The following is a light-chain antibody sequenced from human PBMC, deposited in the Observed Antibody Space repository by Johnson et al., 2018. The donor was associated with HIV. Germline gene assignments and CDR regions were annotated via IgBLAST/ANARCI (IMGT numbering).Light chain of an antibody. V-gene: IGLV1-51*02. J-gene: IGLJ1*01. Sequence: QSVLTQPPSVSAAPGQKVTISCSGSSSTIGNNDVSWYQLLPGTAPKLLIYKNDQRPSGIPDRFSVSKSGTSATLGITGLQTGDEADYYCGTWDSSLSAPYAFGPGTKFTVL. CDR2: KND. CDR1: SSTIGNND. CDR3: GTWDSSLSAPYA.